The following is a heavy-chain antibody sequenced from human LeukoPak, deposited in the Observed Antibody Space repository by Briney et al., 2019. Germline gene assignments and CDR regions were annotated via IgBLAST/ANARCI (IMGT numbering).Heavy chain of an antibody. V-gene: IGHV4-59*12. D-gene: IGHD3-22*01. Sequence: SETLSLICTVSGGSISSYYWSWIRQPPGKGLEWIGYIYYSGSTNYNPSLKSRVTISVDTSKNQFSLKLSSVTAADTAVYYCARDYYYDRGYFDYWGQGTLVTVSS. CDR3: ARDYYYDRGYFDY. CDR1: GGSISSYY. J-gene: IGHJ4*02. CDR2: IYYSGST.